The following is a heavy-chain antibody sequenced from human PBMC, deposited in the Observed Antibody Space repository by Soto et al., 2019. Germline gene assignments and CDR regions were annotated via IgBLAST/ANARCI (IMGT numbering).Heavy chain of an antibody. Sequence: ASVKVSCKASGYTFTGYYMHWVRQAPGQGLEWMGWINPNSGGTNYAQKFQGRVTMTRNTSISTAYMELTSLRSEDTAIYYCARGGVSRGAFDIWGQGTMVTVSS. V-gene: IGHV1-2*02. CDR2: INPNSGGT. J-gene: IGHJ3*02. D-gene: IGHD3-10*01. CDR1: GYTFTGYY. CDR3: ARGGVSRGAFDI.